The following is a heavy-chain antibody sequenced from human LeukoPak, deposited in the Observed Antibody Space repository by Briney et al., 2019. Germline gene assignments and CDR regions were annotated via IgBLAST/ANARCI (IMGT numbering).Heavy chain of an antibody. CDR3: AREWADDRQFRDY. D-gene: IGHD3-22*01. Sequence: SAKVSCKASGGTFSSYAISWVRQAPGQGLEWMGRIIPIFGTANYAQKFQGRVTITTDESTSTAYMELSSLRSGDTAVYYCAREWADDRQFRDYWGQGTLVTVSS. CDR2: IIPIFGTA. J-gene: IGHJ4*02. V-gene: IGHV1-69*05. CDR1: GGTFSSYA.